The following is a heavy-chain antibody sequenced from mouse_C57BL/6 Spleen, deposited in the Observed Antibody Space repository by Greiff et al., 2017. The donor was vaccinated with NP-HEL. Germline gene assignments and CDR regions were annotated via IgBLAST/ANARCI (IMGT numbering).Heavy chain of an antibody. V-gene: IGHV5-4*01. CDR2: ISDGGSYT. CDR1: GFTFSSYA. J-gene: IGHJ1*03. CDR3: AREGFITTVVSYWYFDV. D-gene: IGHD1-1*01. Sequence: EVQVVESGGGLVKPGGSLKLSCAASGFTFSSYAMSWVRQTPEKRLEWVATISDGGSYTYYPDNVKGRFTISRDNAKNNLYLQMSHLKSEDTAMYYCAREGFITTVVSYWYFDVWGTGTTVTVSS.